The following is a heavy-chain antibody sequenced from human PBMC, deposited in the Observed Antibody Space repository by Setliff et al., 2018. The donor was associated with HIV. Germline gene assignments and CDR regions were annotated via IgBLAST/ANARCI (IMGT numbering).Heavy chain of an antibody. Sequence: ASVKVSCKAPGYTFTGNYIHWVRQAPGQGLEWMGWINPNSGGTNYEQKCQGRVTMTRDTSISTAYMELSRLRSDDTALYYCEGNRGYYSSYDYYGMDVWGQGTTVTVSS. CDR3: EGNRGYYSSYDYYGMDV. D-gene: IGHD3-3*01. V-gene: IGHV1-2*02. CDR1: GYTFTGNY. CDR2: INPNSGGT. J-gene: IGHJ6*02.